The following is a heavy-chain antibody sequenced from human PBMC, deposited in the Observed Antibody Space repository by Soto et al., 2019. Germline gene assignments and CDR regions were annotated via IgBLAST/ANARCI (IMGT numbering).Heavy chain of an antibody. J-gene: IGHJ6*02. CDR3: ARDPYYDILTGPRGGRDV. V-gene: IGHV4-30-4*01. CDR1: GGSISSGDYY. D-gene: IGHD3-9*01. CDR2: IYYSGST. Sequence: SETLSLTCTVSGGSISSGDYYWSWIRQPPGKGLEWIGYIYYSGSTYYNPSLKSRVTISVDTSKNQFSLKLSSVTAADTAVYYCARDPYYDILTGPRGGRDVWGQGTTVTVSS.